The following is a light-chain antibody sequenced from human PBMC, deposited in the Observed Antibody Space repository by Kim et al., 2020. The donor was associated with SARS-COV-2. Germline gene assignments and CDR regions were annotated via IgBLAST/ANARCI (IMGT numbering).Light chain of an antibody. CDR1: ESVSSY. J-gene: IGKJ2*01. CDR3: QQRSAWPQT. CDR2: DAS. Sequence: SVSTGEKAPLSCGASESVSSYLAWIQQQPGQAPRLLIYDASNRATGIPARFSGSGAGTDFTLTVSSLEPEDFAVYYCQQRSAWPQTFGQGTKLEI. V-gene: IGKV3-11*01.